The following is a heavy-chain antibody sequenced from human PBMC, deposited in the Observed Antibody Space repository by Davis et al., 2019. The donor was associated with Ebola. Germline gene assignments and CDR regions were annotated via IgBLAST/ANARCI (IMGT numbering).Heavy chain of an antibody. D-gene: IGHD2-2*01. J-gene: IGHJ4*02. CDR2: ISSSSSTI. CDR1: GFTFYNVW. CDR3: AREGKYRDESRTFDY. V-gene: IGHV3-48*02. Sequence: GGSLRLSCAASGFTFYNVWMNWVRQAPGKGLEWVSYISSSSSTIYYADSVKGRFTISRDNAKNSLYLQMNSLRDEDTAVYYCAREGKYRDESRTFDYWGQGTLVTVSS.